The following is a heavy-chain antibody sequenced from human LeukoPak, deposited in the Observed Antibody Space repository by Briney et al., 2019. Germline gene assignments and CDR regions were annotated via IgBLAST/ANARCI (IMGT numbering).Heavy chain of an antibody. CDR3: AKDLRWSFDY. D-gene: IGHD4-23*01. V-gene: IGHV3-30*02. J-gene: IGHJ4*02. CDR2: IQYDGSKK. CDR1: GFSFSSYG. Sequence: GGSLRLSCAASGFSFSSYGLHWVRQAPGKGLEWVAFIQYDGSKKYYADSVQGRFTISRDSSKNTLYLQMNSLRAEDTAVYYCAKDLRWSFDYWGQGTLVTVSS.